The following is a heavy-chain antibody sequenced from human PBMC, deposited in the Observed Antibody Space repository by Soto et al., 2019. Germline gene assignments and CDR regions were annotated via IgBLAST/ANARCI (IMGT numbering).Heavy chain of an antibody. V-gene: IGHV4-30-4*01. D-gene: IGHD3-22*01. J-gene: IGHJ4*02. CDR3: ARDRRDSSGYSY. CDR2: IYYSGST. Sequence: SETLSLTCTVSGGSIISGDYYWSWIRQPPGKGLEWIGYIYYSGSTYYNPSLKSRVTISVDTSKNQFSLKLSSVTAADTAVYYCARDRRDSSGYSYWGQGTLVTVSS. CDR1: GGSIISGDYY.